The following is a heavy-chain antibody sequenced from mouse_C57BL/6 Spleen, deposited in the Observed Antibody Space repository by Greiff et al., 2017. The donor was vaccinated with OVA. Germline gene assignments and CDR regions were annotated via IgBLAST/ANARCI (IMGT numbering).Heavy chain of an antibody. CDR1: GFTFSDYG. J-gene: IGHJ4*01. Sequence: EVMLVESGGGLVKPGGSLKLSCAASGFTFSDYGMHWVRQAPEKGLEWVAYISSGSSTIYYAATVKGRFTISRDNAKNTLFLQMTSLRSEDTAMYYCARDDDYDAMDYWGQGTSVTVSS. CDR2: ISSGSSTI. CDR3: ARDDDYDAMDY. V-gene: IGHV5-17*01.